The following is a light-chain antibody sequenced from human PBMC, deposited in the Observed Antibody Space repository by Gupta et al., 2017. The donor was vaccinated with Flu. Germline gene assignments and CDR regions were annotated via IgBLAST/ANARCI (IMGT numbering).Light chain of an antibody. V-gene: IGKV3-15*01. J-gene: IGKJ4*01. CDR1: QSFGAD. Sequence: RATLSCRTSQSFGADLAWYHQKPGQAPRLPIYGASTRASGFPDRFRGSGSGTEFILTITSLQSEDSGVYYCQQYSHWPPLTFGGGTKVEI. CDR3: QQYSHWPPLT. CDR2: GAS.